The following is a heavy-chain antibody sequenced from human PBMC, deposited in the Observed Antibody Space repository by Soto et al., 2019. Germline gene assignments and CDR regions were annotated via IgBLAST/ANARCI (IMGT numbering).Heavy chain of an antibody. D-gene: IGHD3-22*01. Sequence: GSLRLSCAGSGFTFRNYWMSWVRQAPGKGLEWVANIKQDGSEKYYVDSVKGRFTISRDNAKNSLYLQLNSLRAEDTAVYYCARDSYDTSGYYYDYFHYWGQGTLVTVSS. CDR2: IKQDGSEK. V-gene: IGHV3-7*01. J-gene: IGHJ4*02. CDR3: ARDSYDTSGYYYDYFHY. CDR1: GFTFRNYW.